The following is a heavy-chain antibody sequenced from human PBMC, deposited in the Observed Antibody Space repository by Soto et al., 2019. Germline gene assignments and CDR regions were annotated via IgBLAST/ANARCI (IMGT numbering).Heavy chain of an antibody. CDR2: IWNDGSNK. Sequence: QVQLVASGGGVVQPGRSLRVSCAASGFTFSSHHMHWVRQAPGQGLEWVALIWNDGSNKFYADSVKGRFTISRDNSKNTLYLQMNSLRAEDTAVYYCARIDSWALNFDYWGQGTLVPVSS. J-gene: IGHJ4*02. V-gene: IGHV3-33*01. CDR3: ARIDSWALNFDY. CDR1: GFTFSSHH. D-gene: IGHD6-13*01.